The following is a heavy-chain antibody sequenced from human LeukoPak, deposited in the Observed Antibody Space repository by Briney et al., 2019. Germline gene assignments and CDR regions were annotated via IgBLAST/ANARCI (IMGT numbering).Heavy chain of an antibody. Sequence: GGSLRLSCAASGFTFSSYAMSWVRQAPGKGLEWVSAISGSGGSTYYADSVKGRFTISRDNSKNTLYLQVNSLRAEDTAVYYCAKGCGSYLCLLDYWGQGTLVTVSS. V-gene: IGHV3-23*01. CDR1: GFTFSSYA. CDR3: AKGCGSYLCLLDY. CDR2: ISGSGGST. J-gene: IGHJ4*02. D-gene: IGHD1-26*01.